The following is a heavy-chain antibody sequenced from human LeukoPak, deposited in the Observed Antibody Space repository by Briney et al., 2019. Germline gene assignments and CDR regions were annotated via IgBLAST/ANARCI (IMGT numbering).Heavy chain of an antibody. CDR2: IYYSGST. V-gene: IGHV4-59*01. D-gene: IGHD2-2*01. CDR1: GGSISSYY. J-gene: IGHJ4*02. CDR3: AKDIDCSGTNCPKTYDY. Sequence: SETLSLTCTVSGGSISSYYWSWIRQPPGKGLEWIGYIYYSGSTNYNPSLKSRVTISVDTSKNQFSLKLSSVTAADTAVYYCAKDIDCSGTNCPKTYDYWGQGTLVTVSS.